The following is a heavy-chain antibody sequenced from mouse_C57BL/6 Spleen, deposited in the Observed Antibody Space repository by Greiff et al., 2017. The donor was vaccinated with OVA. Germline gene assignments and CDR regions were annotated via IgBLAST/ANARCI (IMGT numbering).Heavy chain of an antibody. CDR1: GFTFSDYY. CDR2: INYDGSST. J-gene: IGHJ1*03. D-gene: IGHD2-1*01. Sequence: EVKLMESEGGLVQPGSSMKLSCTASGFTFSDYYMAWVRQVPEKGLEWVANINYDGSSTYYLDSLKSRFIISRDNAKNILYLQMSSLKSEDTATYYCAREGAYGNYWYFDVWGTGTTVTVSS. CDR3: AREGAYGNYWYFDV. V-gene: IGHV5-16*01.